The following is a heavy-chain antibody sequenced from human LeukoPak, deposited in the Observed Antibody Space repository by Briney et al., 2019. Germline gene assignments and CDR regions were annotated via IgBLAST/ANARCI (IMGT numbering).Heavy chain of an antibody. J-gene: IGHJ4*02. CDR1: GFTFSSYS. D-gene: IGHD3-16*01. CDR3: ARDGRYDYVWGSYTERYFDY. CDR2: ISSSSYV. Sequence: GGSLRLSCAASGFTFSSYSMNWVRQAPGKGLEWVSSISSSSYVYYADSVKGRFTISRDNAKNSLYLQMNSLRAEDTAVYYCARDGRYDYVWGSYTERYFDYWGQGTLVTVSS. V-gene: IGHV3-21*01.